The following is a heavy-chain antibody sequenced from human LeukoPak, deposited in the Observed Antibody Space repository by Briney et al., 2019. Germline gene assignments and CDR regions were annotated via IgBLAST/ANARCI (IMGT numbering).Heavy chain of an antibody. D-gene: IGHD3-22*01. CDR3: ARDPYYDSSGYYSYGMDV. CDR1: GGSFSSYY. J-gene: IGHJ6*02. V-gene: IGHV4-4*07. CDR2: IYTSGST. Sequence: SETLSLTCAVYGGSFSSYYWSWIRQPAGKGLEWIGRIYTSGSTNYNPSLKSRVTMSVDTSKNQFSLKLSSVTAADTAVYYCARDPYYDSSGYYSYGMDVWGQGTTVTVPS.